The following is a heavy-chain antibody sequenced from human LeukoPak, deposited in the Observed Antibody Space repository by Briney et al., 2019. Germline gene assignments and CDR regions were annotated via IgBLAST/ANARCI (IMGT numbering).Heavy chain of an antibody. CDR2: ISFDGSNK. D-gene: IGHD3-10*01. J-gene: IGHJ4*02. CDR1: GFTFSSYA. Sequence: PGGSLRLSCAASGFTFSSYAVHWVRQAPGKGLEWVAVISFDGSNKYYADSVKGRFTISRDNSKNTLYLQMNSLRAEDTAVYYCAKDRARFGELLTDYWGQGTLVTVSS. V-gene: IGHV3-30*04. CDR3: AKDRARFGELLTDY.